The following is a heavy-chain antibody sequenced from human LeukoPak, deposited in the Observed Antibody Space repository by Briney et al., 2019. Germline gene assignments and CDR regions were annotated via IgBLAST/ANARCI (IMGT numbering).Heavy chain of an antibody. D-gene: IGHD3-9*01. V-gene: IGHV3-30*04. CDR1: GFTFSSYA. CDR2: ISYDGSNK. CDR3: ARDLNDILTGYYPSGMDY. J-gene: IGHJ4*02. Sequence: PGGSLRLSCAASGFTFSSYAMHWVRQAPGKGLEWVAVISYDGSNKYYADSVKGRFTISRDNSKNTLYLQMNSLRAEDTAVYYCARDLNDILTGYYPSGMDYWGRGTLVTVSS.